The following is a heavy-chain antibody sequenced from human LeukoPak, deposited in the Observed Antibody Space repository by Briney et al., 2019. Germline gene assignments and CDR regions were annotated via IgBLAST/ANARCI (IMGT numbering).Heavy chain of an antibody. Sequence: GGSLRLSCAASGFTLSSYVMSWVRQAPGKGLEWVSAISGTGDSTNYAGSVMGRFTISSDSSKNMLYLQMNSLRVEDTAMYYCTRDQMNYWGQGTLVTVSS. V-gene: IGHV3-23*01. J-gene: IGHJ4*02. CDR2: ISGTGDST. D-gene: IGHD5-24*01. CDR1: GFTLSSYV. CDR3: TRDQMNY.